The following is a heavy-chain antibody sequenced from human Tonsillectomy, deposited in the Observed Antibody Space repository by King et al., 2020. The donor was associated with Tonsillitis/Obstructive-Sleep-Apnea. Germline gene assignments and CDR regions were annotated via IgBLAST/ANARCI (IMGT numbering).Heavy chain of an antibody. J-gene: IGHJ4*02. CDR3: AKDQEWLILRNLVDY. V-gene: IGHV3-30*18. D-gene: IGHD6-19*01. CDR2: VSYDGSNK. CDR1: GFTFSSYG. Sequence: HVQLVESGGGVVQPGRSLRLSCAASGFTFSSYGMHWVRQAPGKGLEWVAVVSYDGSNKYYADSVKGRFTISRDNSKNTLYLQMNSLRAEDTAVYYCAKDQEWLILRNLVDYWGQGTLVTVSS.